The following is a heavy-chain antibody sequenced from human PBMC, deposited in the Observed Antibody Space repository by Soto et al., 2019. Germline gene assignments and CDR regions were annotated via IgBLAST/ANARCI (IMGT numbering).Heavy chain of an antibody. CDR2: FDPEDGET. Sequence: ASVKVSCKVSGYTLTELSILWVRQAPGKGLEWMGGFDPEDGETIYAQKFQGRVTMTEDTSTDTAYMELSSLRSEDTAVYYCATTPGIAVAGIAHYYYGMDVWGQGTTVTVS. J-gene: IGHJ6*02. V-gene: IGHV1-24*01. CDR3: ATTPGIAVAGIAHYYYGMDV. CDR1: GYTLTELS. D-gene: IGHD6-13*01.